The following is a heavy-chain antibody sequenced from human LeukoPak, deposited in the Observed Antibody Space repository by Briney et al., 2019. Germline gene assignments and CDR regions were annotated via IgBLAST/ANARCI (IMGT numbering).Heavy chain of an antibody. CDR2: ISGSGGST. Sequence: GGSLRLSCAASGFTFSSYAMSWVRQAPGKGLEWVSAISGSGGSTYYADSVKGRFTISRDDAKNTLYLQMNSLRAEDTAVYYCAKDVTMTPYYFDYWGQGTLVTVSS. V-gene: IGHV3-23*01. CDR1: GFTFSSYA. D-gene: IGHD3-3*01. J-gene: IGHJ4*02. CDR3: AKDVTMTPYYFDY.